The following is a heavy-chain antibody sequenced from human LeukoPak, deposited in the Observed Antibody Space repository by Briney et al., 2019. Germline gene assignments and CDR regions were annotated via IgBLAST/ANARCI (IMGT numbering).Heavy chain of an antibody. J-gene: IGHJ6*04. CDR2: ISGSGGST. D-gene: IGHD3-10*01. CDR3: AKDGVLWFGDYYYYGMDV. CDR1: GFTFSSYA. V-gene: IGHV3-23*01. Sequence: GGSLRLSCAASGFTFSSYAMSWVRQAPGKGLEWVSAISGSGGSTYYADSVKGRLTISRDNSKNTLYLQMNSLRAEDTAVYYCAKDGVLWFGDYYYYGMDVWGKGTTVTVSS.